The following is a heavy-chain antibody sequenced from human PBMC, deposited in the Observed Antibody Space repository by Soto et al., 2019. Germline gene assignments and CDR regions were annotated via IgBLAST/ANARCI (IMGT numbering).Heavy chain of an antibody. CDR1: GFTFSSIV. CDR2: IWHDGSNK. Sequence: QVQLVESGGGVVQPGRSLRLSCAASGFTFSSIVMHWVRQAPGKGLEWVAAIWHDGSNKYYADSVKGRFSISRDNSKNTLYLQMTSLGAEDKAVYYGVREGATAINDYWGQGTLVSVS. CDR3: VREGATAINDY. D-gene: IGHD1-1*01. J-gene: IGHJ4*02. V-gene: IGHV3-33*01.